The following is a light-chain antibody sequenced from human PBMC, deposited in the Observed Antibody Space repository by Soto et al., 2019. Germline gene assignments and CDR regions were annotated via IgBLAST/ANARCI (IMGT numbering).Light chain of an antibody. Sequence: QLVLTQSPSASASLGASVKLTCTLSSGHISYAIAWHQQQPEKGPRYLMKINSDGSHNKGDGIPDRVSGSSSGVERYLTISSLQSEDEADYYCQTWGTGIGVFGGGTKLTVL. CDR3: QTWGTGIGV. V-gene: IGLV4-69*01. CDR1: SGHISYA. CDR2: INSDGSH. J-gene: IGLJ3*02.